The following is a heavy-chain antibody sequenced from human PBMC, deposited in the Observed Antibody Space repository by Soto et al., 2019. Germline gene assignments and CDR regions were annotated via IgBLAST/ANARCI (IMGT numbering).Heavy chain of an antibody. CDR3: ARIPFGSTEGWYYYNGMDV. Sequence: SGPTLGNPTQTLTLTCTFSGFSLSTSGMCVSWIRQPPGKALEWLALIDWDDDKYYSTSLKTRLTISKDTSKNQVVLTMTNMDPVDTATYYCARIPFGSTEGWYYYNGMDVWVQGTTVTASS. CDR2: IDWDDDK. J-gene: IGHJ6*02. D-gene: IGHD4-17*01. V-gene: IGHV2-70*01. CDR1: GFSLSTSGMC.